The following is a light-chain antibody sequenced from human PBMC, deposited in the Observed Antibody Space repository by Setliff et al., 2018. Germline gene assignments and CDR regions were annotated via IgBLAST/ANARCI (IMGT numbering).Light chain of an antibody. Sequence: QSVLTQPPSASGSPGQSVTISCTGTSSDVGGYNYVSWYQQHPGKAPKLMIYDVSNRPSGVSNRFSGPKSGNTASLTISGLQAEDEADYCCSSYTSSSYVLFGGGTK. J-gene: IGLJ2*01. CDR3: SSYTSSSYVL. V-gene: IGLV2-14*03. CDR2: DVS. CDR1: SSDVGGYNY.